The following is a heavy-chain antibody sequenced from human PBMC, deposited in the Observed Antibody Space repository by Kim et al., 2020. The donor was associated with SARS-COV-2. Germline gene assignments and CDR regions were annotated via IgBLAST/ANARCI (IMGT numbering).Heavy chain of an antibody. CDR3: ARVVSGKYSPSYYYYGLDV. CDR1: GFKFSNYG. CDR2: ISHDGSDK. Sequence: GGSLRLSCAASGFKFSNYGMHWVRQAPGKGLEWVAAISHDGSDKYYADSVKGRFTMSRDNSKNTLYLHMNSLRAEDRAVYYCARVVSGKYSPSYYYYGLDVWGQGTTVSVSS. V-gene: IGHV3-30*12. J-gene: IGHJ6*02. D-gene: IGHD2-15*01.